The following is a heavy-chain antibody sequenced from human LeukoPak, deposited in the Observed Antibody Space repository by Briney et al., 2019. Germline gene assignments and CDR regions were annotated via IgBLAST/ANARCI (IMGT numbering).Heavy chain of an antibody. J-gene: IGHJ3*02. V-gene: IGHV4-4*07. CDR2: IYTSGST. D-gene: IGHD5-12*01. CDR3: ARELPDIVAPDAFDI. CDR1: GGSISSYY. Sequence: PSETLSLTCTVSGGSISSYYWSWIRQPAGKGLEWIGRIYTSGSTNYNPSLKSRVTMSVDTSKNQFSLKLSSVTAADTAVYYCARELPDIVAPDAFDIWGQGTMVTVPS.